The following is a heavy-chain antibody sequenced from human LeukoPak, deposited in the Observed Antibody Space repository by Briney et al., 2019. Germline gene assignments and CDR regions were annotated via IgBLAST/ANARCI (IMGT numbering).Heavy chain of an antibody. D-gene: IGHD2-2*01. CDR2: IYYSGST. V-gene: IGHV4-61*10. CDR1: GGSISSGSYY. J-gene: IGHJ5*02. Sequence: SQTLSLTCTVSGGSISSGSYYWSWIRQPAGKGLEWIGYIYYSGSTNYNPSLKSRVTISVGTSKNQFSLKLSSVTAADTAVYYCARDLGYCSSTSCRDWFDPWGQGTLVTVSS. CDR3: ARDLGYCSSTSCRDWFDP.